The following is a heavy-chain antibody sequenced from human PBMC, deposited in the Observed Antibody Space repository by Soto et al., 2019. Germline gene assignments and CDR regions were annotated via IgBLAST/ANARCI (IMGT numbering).Heavy chain of an antibody. D-gene: IGHD3-22*01. CDR1: GYSFTSYW. CDR3: ARDYDSSGSPSLPFDP. V-gene: IGHV5-10-1*01. J-gene: IGHJ5*02. CDR2: IDPSDSYT. Sequence: GESLKISCKGSGYSFTSYWISWVRQMPGKGLEWMGRIDPSDSYTNYSPSFQGHVTISADKSISTAYLQWSSLKASDTAMYYCARDYDSSGSPSLPFDPWCQGTLVTV.